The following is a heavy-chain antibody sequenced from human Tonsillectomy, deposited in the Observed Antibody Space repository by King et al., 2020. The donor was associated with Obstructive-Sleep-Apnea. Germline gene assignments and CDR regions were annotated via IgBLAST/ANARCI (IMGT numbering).Heavy chain of an antibody. CDR1: GYTFTGYY. CDR3: ARACGIQLWLCEH. Sequence: VQLVESGAEVKKPGASVKVSCKASGYTFTGYYMHWVRQAPGQGLEWMGWINPNSGGTNYAQKFQGWVTMTRDTSISTAYMELSRRRSDDTAVSYGARACGIQLWLCEHWGQGTLVTVSS. J-gene: IGHJ4*02. CDR2: INPNSGGT. D-gene: IGHD5-18*01. V-gene: IGHV1-2*04.